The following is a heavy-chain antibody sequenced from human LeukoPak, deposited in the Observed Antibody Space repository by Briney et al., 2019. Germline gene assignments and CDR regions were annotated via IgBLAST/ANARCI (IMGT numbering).Heavy chain of an antibody. J-gene: IGHJ4*02. D-gene: IGHD6-19*01. CDR3: ARVPGSSGWNYYFDY. CDR2: ISSSGNTI. V-gene: IGHV3-48*03. CDR1: GLTFSSYE. Sequence: GGSLRLSCAASGLTFSSYEMNWVRQAPGRGLEWVSYISSSGNTIYYADSVKGRFTISRDNAKNSLYLQMNSLRAEDTAVCYCARVPGSSGWNYYFDYWGQGTLVTVSS.